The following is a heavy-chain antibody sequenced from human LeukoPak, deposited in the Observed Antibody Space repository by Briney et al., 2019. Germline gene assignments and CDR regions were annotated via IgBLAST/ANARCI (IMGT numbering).Heavy chain of an antibody. Sequence: GGSLRLSCAASGFTFSNYAMSWVRQAPGKGLEWLSTISGSGGSTYYADSVKGRFTISRDNSKNTLYLQMNSLRAEDTAVYYCARDFDDYVWGSYRYTFDYWGQGTLVTVSS. CDR2: ISGSGGST. CDR1: GFTFSNYA. V-gene: IGHV3-23*01. CDR3: ARDFDDYVWGSYRYTFDY. J-gene: IGHJ4*02. D-gene: IGHD3-16*02.